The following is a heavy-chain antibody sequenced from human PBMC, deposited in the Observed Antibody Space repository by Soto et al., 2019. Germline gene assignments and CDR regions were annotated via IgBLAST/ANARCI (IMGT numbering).Heavy chain of an antibody. D-gene: IGHD2-8*01. CDR1: VFTFSDYY. J-gene: IGHJ6*02. Sequence: PVGSLRLSCASSVFTFSDYYMSWIRQSPGKGLKWVSYIGSSNTYTNYADSVKGRFTISRDNAKNSLYLQMNSLRAEDTAVYYCARQRSLNGVWSCHGMDVWGQGTTVTVSS. V-gene: IGHV3-11*06. CDR3: ARQRSLNGVWSCHGMDV. CDR2: IGSSNTYT.